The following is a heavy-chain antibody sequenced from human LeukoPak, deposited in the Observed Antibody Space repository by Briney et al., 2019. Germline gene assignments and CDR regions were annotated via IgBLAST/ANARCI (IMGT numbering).Heavy chain of an antibody. J-gene: IGHJ4*02. D-gene: IGHD6-13*01. Sequence: GGSLRLSCAASGFTLSNYWMHWVRQGPGKGQVWVSRVSNDGSSTAYADPVRGRFTISRDNAKNTLYLQMNSLRAEDTAVYYCVGAAADTTPRPWGQGTLVTVSS. CDR2: VSNDGSST. CDR3: VGAAADTTPRP. V-gene: IGHV3-74*01. CDR1: GFTLSNYW.